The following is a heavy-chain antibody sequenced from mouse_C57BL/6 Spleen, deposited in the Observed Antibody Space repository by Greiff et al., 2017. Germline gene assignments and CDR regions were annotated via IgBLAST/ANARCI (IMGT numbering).Heavy chain of an antibody. J-gene: IGHJ3*01. V-gene: IGHV5-6*01. CDR2: ISSGGSYT. CDR1: GFTFSSYG. CDR3: ARHNGTGRFAY. D-gene: IGHD1-1*01. Sequence: EVQRVESGGDLVKPGGSLKLSCAASGFTFSSYGMSWVRQTPDKRLEWVATISSGGSYTYYPDSVKGRFTISRDNAKNTLYLQMSSLKSEDTAMYYCARHNGTGRFAYWGQGTLVTVSA.